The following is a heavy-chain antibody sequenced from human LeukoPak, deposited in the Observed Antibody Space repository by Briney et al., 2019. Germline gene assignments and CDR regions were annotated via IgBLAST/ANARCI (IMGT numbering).Heavy chain of an antibody. J-gene: IGHJ6*02. CDR3: AKDMSSGGSGYYYYGMDV. V-gene: IGHV3-9*01. Sequence: PGGSLRLSCAASGFTFDDYAMHWVRQAPGKGLEWVSGINWNSGTIGYVDSVKGRFIISRDNAKNSLYLQMNSLRPEDTALYFCAKDMSSGGSGYYYYGMDVWGQGTTVSVSS. CDR1: GFTFDDYA. CDR2: INWNSGTI. D-gene: IGHD2-15*01.